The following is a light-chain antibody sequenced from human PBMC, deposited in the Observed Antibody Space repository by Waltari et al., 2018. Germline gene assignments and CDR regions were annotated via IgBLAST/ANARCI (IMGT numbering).Light chain of an antibody. CDR2: DAS. V-gene: IGKV1-33*01. J-gene: IGKJ4*01. CDR1: QDIKQS. Sequence: DIHMTQSPSSLSAPVGDRVTTTCQASQDIKQSLNWFHQKPGTAPEVLIFDASKSQTGAPSRFSGSGSGTDFTFTISSLQPEDMGTYYCQQYHSVPLTFGGGTTVEIK. CDR3: QQYHSVPLT.